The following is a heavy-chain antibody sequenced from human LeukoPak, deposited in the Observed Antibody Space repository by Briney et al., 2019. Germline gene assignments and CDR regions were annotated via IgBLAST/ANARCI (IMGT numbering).Heavy chain of an antibody. D-gene: IGHD6-19*01. Sequence: GGSLRLSCAASGFTFSTCWMGWVRQAPGKGLAWVANIEADGSETYYVDSVKGRFTISRDNAKNSLYLQMNSLRAEDTAVYYCARTYPGIALAGTLDYWGQGTLVTVSS. J-gene: IGHJ4*02. CDR2: IEADGSET. CDR3: ARTYPGIALAGTLDY. CDR1: GFTFSTCW. V-gene: IGHV3-7*01.